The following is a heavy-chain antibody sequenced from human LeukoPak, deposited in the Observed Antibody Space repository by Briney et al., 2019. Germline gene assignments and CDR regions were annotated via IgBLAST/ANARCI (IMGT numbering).Heavy chain of an antibody. CDR2: IYYSGST. CDR1: GGSISSSSYY. J-gene: IGHJ4*02. Sequence: SATLSLTCTASGGSISSSSYYWGWIRQPPGKGLEWIGSIYYSGSTYYNPSLKSRVTISVDASKNQFSLKLSSVTAADTAVYYCANGVVEMATTPFDYWGQGTLVTVSS. D-gene: IGHD5-24*01. V-gene: IGHV4-39*07. CDR3: ANGVVEMATTPFDY.